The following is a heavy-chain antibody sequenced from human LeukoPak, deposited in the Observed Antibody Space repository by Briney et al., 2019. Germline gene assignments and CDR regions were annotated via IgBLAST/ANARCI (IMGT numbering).Heavy chain of an antibody. CDR1: GYTFTSYA. D-gene: IGHD3-16*01. Sequence: ASVKVSCKASGYTFTSYAMHWVRQAPGQGLEWMGWINAVNGNTEYSQKFQGRVTNTRDTSASTAYMDLSSLRSGDTAVYYCARVVTRLREGDYYYDLDVWGQGTTVTVSS. V-gene: IGHV1-3*01. CDR3: ARVVTRLREGDYYYDLDV. CDR2: INAVNGNT. J-gene: IGHJ6*02.